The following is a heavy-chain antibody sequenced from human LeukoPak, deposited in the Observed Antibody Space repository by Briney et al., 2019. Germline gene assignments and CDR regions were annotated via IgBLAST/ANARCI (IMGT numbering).Heavy chain of an antibody. V-gene: IGHV3-74*01. CDR1: GFTFSNFY. CDR2: TSGDGSST. Sequence: PGGSLRLSCAASGFTFSNFYMFWVRQAPGKGLVWVSRTSGDGSSTTYAASVKGRFTISRDNAKNSLYLQMNSLRAEDTAVYYCARDRVGYWGQGTLVTVSS. J-gene: IGHJ4*02. D-gene: IGHD1-26*01. CDR3: ARDRVGY.